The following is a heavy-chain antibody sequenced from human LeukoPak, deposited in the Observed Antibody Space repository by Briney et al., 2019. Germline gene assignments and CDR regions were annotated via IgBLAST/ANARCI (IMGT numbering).Heavy chain of an antibody. D-gene: IGHD3-9*01. CDR2: ISAYNGNT. CDR1: GYTFTSYG. Sequence: ASVKVSCKASGYTFTSYGISWVRQAPGQGLEWMGWISAYNGNTNYAQKLQGRVTMTTDTSTSTAYMELRSLRSDDTAVYYCARGAPGSYYDILTGYPYYFDYWGQGTLVTVSP. V-gene: IGHV1-18*01. CDR3: ARGAPGSYYDILTGYPYYFDY. J-gene: IGHJ4*02.